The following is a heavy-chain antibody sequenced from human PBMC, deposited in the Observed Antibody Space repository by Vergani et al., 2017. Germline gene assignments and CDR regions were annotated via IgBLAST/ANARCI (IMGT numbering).Heavy chain of an antibody. CDR1: GLSFGDYA. CDR2: IRNKAYGGTT. Sequence: EVQLVESGGGLVPSGRSLRLSCAASGLSFGDYAMTWVRQAPGKGLEWVAFIRNKAYGGTTEYAASVKGRFTISRDDSKRLAYLQLSGLKTEDTAVYFCSRGRGYSFGYSDYWGQGTLVTVSS. J-gene: IGHJ4*02. V-gene: IGHV3-49*04. D-gene: IGHD5-18*01. CDR3: SRGRGYSFGYSDY.